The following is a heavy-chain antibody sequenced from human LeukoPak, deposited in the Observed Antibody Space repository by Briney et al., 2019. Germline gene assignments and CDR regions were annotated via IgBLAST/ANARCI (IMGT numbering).Heavy chain of an antibody. CDR3: ARVVVSTTNRFDP. CDR1: GFMFTSYW. V-gene: IGHV3-7*05. Sequence: PGGSLRLSRAASGFMFTSYWMSWVRQAPGKGLEWVASINHDGSEKYYVDSVKGRFTISRDNAKNSLYLQMNSLRAEDTAVYHCARVVVSTTNRFDPWGQGTLVTVSS. CDR2: INHDGSEK. D-gene: IGHD5/OR15-5a*01. J-gene: IGHJ5*02.